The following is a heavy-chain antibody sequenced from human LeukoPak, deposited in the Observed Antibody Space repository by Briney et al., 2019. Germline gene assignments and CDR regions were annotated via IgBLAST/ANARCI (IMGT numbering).Heavy chain of an antibody. CDR1: GFTFSSYA. V-gene: IGHV3-23*01. CDR3: AKDLARTYYDFWSGYY. CDR2: ISGSGGST. J-gene: IGHJ4*02. D-gene: IGHD3-3*01. Sequence: GGSLRLSCAASGFTFSSYAMSWVRQAPGKGLEWVSAISGSGGSTYYADSVKGRFTISRDNSKNTLYLQMNSLRAEDTAVYYCAKDLARTYYDFWSGYYWGQGTLVTVSS.